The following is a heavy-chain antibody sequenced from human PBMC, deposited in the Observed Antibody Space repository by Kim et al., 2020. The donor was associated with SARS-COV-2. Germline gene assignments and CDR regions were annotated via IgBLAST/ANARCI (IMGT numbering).Heavy chain of an antibody. CDR3: ARAARRPGLGVVIISGGLQADFDY. V-gene: IGHV3-21*01. Sequence: GGSLRLSCAASGFTFSSYSMNWVRQAPGKGLEWVSSISSSSSYIYYADSVKGRFTISRDNAKNSLYLQMNSLRAEDTAVYYCARAARRPGLGVVIISGGLQADFDYWGQGTLVTVSS. D-gene: IGHD3-3*01. CDR2: ISSSSSYI. CDR1: GFTFSSYS. J-gene: IGHJ4*02.